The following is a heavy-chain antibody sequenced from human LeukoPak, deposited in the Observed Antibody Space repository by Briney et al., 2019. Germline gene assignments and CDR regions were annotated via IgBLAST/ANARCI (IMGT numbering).Heavy chain of an antibody. V-gene: IGHV4-39*07. CDR3: ARYDYSNYGYFDY. Sequence: SETLSLTCTVSGGSVDSSVSYWGWIRQPPGKGLEWIGSIYYTGSTYYNPSLKSRVTISVDTSKNQFSLKLTSVTAADTAVYYCARYDYSNYGYFDYWGQGTLVTVSS. CDR2: IYYTGST. D-gene: IGHD4-11*01. J-gene: IGHJ4*02. CDR1: GGSVDSSVSY.